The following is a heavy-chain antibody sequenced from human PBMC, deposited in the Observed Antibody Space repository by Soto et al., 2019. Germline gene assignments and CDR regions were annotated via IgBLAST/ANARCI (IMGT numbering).Heavy chain of an antibody. D-gene: IGHD4-17*01. CDR3: ARDRGPGARRDYYYFDY. CDR1: GGSISSGGYY. J-gene: IGHJ4*02. V-gene: IGHV4-31*03. CDR2: IYYSGST. Sequence: QVQLQESCPGLVKPSQTLSLTCTVSGGSISSGGYYWSWIRQHPGKGLEWIGYIYYSGSTYYNPSLKSRVTISVDTSKNQFSLKLRSVTAADTAVYYCARDRGPGARRDYYYFDYWGQGTLVTVSS.